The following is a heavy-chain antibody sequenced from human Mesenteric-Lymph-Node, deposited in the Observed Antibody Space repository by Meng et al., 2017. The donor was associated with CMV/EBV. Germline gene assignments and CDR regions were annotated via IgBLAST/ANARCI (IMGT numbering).Heavy chain of an antibody. CDR1: GYTFTSYD. CDR2: MNPNSGST. J-gene: IGHJ5*02. Sequence: SGYTFTSYDINWVRQAAGQGLEWMGRMNPNSGSTDYAQKFQGRVTMTRNTSINTVYMEVSSLTSEDTAVYFCARSHTISVFECDFDAWGQGTLVTVSS. V-gene: IGHV1-8*01. D-gene: IGHD3-3*01. CDR3: ARSHTISVFECDFDA.